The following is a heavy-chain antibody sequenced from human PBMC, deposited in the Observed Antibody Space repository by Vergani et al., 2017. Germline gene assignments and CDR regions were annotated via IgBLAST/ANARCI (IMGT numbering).Heavy chain of an antibody. J-gene: IGHJ4*02. CDR1: GFTFSSYS. Sequence: EVQLVESGGGLVQPGGSLRLSCAASGFTFSSYSMTWVRQAPGKGLEWVSYISSSSSTISSADSVQRRFTISRDNAKNSLYLQMNSLRAEDTAVYYCARDLLSDTYYDFWSGYYTQFDYWGQGTLVTVSS. CDR2: ISSSSSTI. D-gene: IGHD3-3*01. V-gene: IGHV3-48*04. CDR3: ARDLLSDTYYDFWSGYYTQFDY.